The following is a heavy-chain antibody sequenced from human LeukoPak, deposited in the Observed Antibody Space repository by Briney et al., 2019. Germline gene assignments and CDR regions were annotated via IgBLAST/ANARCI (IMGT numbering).Heavy chain of an antibody. Sequence: GSLRISCAASGFTFRDYYMKLIRPAPGEGLGWVSYISGSGSTIYYADSVKGRFTISRDNAKNSLYLQMNSLRAEDTAVYYCARDLKAVAGTGDWGQGTLVTVSS. V-gene: IGHV3-11*01. CDR2: ISGSGSTI. J-gene: IGHJ4*02. CDR3: ARDLKAVAGTGD. CDR1: GFTFRDYY. D-gene: IGHD6-19*01.